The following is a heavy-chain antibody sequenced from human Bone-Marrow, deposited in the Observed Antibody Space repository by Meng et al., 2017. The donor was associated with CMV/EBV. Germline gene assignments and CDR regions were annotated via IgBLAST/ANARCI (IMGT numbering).Heavy chain of an antibody. Sequence: SQTLSLTCAVYGPGGSNRNYYWNWIRQPPGKGLEWIGEDNHDGTKNYNPSLKSRVTISVDTSKSQFSLKLSSVTAADTAVYYCSRVRRSGSYPAWYYYYGMDVWGQGTTVTVSS. CDR1: GPGGSNRNYY. CDR2: DNHDGTK. D-gene: IGHD1-26*01. J-gene: IGHJ6*02. V-gene: IGHV4-34*01. CDR3: SRVRRSGSYPAWYYYYGMDV.